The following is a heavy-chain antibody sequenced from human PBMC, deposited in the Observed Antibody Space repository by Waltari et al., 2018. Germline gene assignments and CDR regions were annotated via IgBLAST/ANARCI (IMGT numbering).Heavy chain of an antibody. CDR2: VSTDGGGE. D-gene: IGHD6-6*01. Sequence: QVQLLQPGAEVKKPGPSVKVSCKPSGYTFTGYYMHWVRQAPGQGLEWVGGVSTDGGGENRAQKFQGRVTMTRDPTISTAYMELSRLGSDDTDVYYCARTAARQHWGQGTLVTVSA. V-gene: IGHV1-2*02. CDR1: GYTFTGYY. CDR3: ARTAARQH. J-gene: IGHJ1*01.